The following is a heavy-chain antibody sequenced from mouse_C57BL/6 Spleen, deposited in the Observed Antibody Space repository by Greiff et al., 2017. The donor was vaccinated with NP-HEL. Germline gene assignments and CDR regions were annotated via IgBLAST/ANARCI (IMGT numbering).Heavy chain of an antibody. J-gene: IGHJ3*01. CDR2: ISDGGSYT. Sequence: EVQGVESGGGLVKPGGSLKLSCAASGFTFSSYAMSWVRQTPEKRLEWVATISDGGSYTYYPDNVKGRFTISRDNAKNNLYLQMSHLKSEDTAMYYCARAVTTRFAYWGQGTLVTVSA. V-gene: IGHV5-4*01. D-gene: IGHD2-1*01. CDR3: ARAVTTRFAY. CDR1: GFTFSSYA.